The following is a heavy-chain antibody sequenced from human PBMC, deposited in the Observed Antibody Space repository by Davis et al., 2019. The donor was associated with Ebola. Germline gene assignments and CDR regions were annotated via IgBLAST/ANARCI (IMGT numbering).Heavy chain of an antibody. V-gene: IGHV4-30-2*03. CDR1: GGSISSGGYS. CDR2: IYYSGST. D-gene: IGHD1-1*01. J-gene: IGHJ1*01. CDR3: ASLDGAN. Sequence: MPSETLSLTCAVSGGSISSGGYSWSWIRQPPGKGLEWIGYIYYSGSTYYNPSLTSRVTISVDTSKNQFSLKLSSVTAADTAVYYCASLDGANWGQGTLVTVSS.